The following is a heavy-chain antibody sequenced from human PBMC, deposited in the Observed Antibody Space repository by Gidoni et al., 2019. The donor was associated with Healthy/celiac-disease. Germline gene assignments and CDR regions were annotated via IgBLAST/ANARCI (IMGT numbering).Heavy chain of an antibody. J-gene: IGHJ6*02. D-gene: IGHD1-7*01. V-gene: IGHV3-21*01. Sequence: EVQLVESGGGLVKPGGSLRLSCAASGFTFSSYSMNWVRQAPGKWLEWVSSISSSSSYIYYADSVKGRFTISRDNAKNSLYLQMNSLRAEDTAVYYCARGDNWNYEKNEDEFYYYYGMDVWGQGTTVTVSS. CDR3: ARGDNWNYEKNEDEFYYYYGMDV. CDR2: ISSSSSYI. CDR1: GFTFSSYS.